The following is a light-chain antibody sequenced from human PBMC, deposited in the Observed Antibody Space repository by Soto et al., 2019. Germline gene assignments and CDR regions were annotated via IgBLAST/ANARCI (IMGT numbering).Light chain of an antibody. Sequence: EIVLTQSPGTLSLSPGERATLSCRASQSVSSSYLAWYQQKPGQAPRLPIYGGSSRATGIPDRFSGSGSGTDFTLTISRLEPEDFAVYYCQQYGSSPLTFGGGTKVDIK. V-gene: IGKV3-20*01. CDR3: QQYGSSPLT. CDR2: GGS. J-gene: IGKJ4*01. CDR1: QSVSSSY.